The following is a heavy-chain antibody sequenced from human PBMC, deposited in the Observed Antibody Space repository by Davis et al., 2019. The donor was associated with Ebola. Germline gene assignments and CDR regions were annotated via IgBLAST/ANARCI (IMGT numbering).Heavy chain of an antibody. CDR1: GYTFTSYG. Sequence: ASVKVSCKASGYTFTSYGISWARQAPGQGLEWMGRISAYNGNTNYAQKLQGRVTITKDTSTSTVYMELRSLRSDDTAVYYCARDNSNYDYFDYWGQGTLVTVSS. D-gene: IGHD4-11*01. J-gene: IGHJ4*02. CDR2: ISAYNGNT. V-gene: IGHV1-18*01. CDR3: ARDNSNYDYFDY.